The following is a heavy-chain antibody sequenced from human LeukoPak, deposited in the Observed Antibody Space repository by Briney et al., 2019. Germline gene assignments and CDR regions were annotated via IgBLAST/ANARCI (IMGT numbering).Heavy chain of an antibody. J-gene: IGHJ4*02. Sequence: PSETLSLTCTVSGGSISSYYWSWIRQPPGKGLEWIGYIYYSGSTNYNPSLKSRVTISVDTSKNQFSLELSSVTAADTAVYYCARHLARRAAGEVDYWGRGSLVTVSS. V-gene: IGHV4-59*08. CDR3: ARHLARRAAGEVDY. D-gene: IGHD6-13*01. CDR2: IYYSGST. CDR1: GGSISSYY.